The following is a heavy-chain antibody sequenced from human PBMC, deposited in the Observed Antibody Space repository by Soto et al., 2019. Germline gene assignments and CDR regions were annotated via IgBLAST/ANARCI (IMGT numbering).Heavy chain of an antibody. D-gene: IGHD3-10*01. Sequence: EVQLVQSGAEVKKPGESLKISCKGSGYSFTSYWIGWVRQMPGKGLEWMGIIYPGDSDTRYSPSFQGQVTISADKSISTAYLEWSSLKASDPAMYYCAGASDSGSSYSPADSWGQGTLVTVSS. V-gene: IGHV5-51*01. CDR3: AGASDSGSSYSPADS. CDR1: GYSFTSYW. J-gene: IGHJ4*02. CDR2: IYPGDSDT.